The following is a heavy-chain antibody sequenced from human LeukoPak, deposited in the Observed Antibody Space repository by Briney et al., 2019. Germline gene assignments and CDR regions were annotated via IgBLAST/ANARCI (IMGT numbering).Heavy chain of an antibody. V-gene: IGHV4-59*01. CDR3: ARGAGYYDILTGYIRGYFFDY. J-gene: IGHJ4*02. CDR1: GGSIGTSY. Sequence: SETLSLTCTVSGGSIGTSYWSWIRQPPGKGLEWIGYIYYNGRTNSNSSLKSRVTTSVDTSKNQSSLKLSSVTAADTAVYYCARGAGYYDILTGYIRGYFFDYWGQGILVTVSS. D-gene: IGHD3-9*01. CDR2: IYYNGRT.